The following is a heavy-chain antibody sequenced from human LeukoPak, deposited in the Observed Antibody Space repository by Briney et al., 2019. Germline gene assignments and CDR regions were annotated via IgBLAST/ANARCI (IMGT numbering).Heavy chain of an antibody. J-gene: IGHJ4*02. CDR1: GGSISSGGYY. Sequence: SETLSLTCTVSGGSISSGGYYWGWIRQHPGKGLEWIGYIYYSGSTYYNPSLKSRVTISVDTSKNQFSLKLSSVTAADTAVYYCARTDCSSTSCYNGYWGQGTLVTVSS. CDR2: IYYSGST. D-gene: IGHD2-2*02. V-gene: IGHV4-31*03. CDR3: ARTDCSSTSCYNGY.